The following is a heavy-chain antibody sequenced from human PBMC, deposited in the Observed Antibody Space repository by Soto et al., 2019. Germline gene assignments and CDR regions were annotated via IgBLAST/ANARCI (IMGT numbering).Heavy chain of an antibody. J-gene: IGHJ4*02. CDR1: GFNFRDFW. D-gene: IGHD1-26*01. V-gene: IGHV3-74*01. CDR2: IPSDGRDV. Sequence: GSLRLSCEASGFNFRDFWMHWVRQPPGKGPEWVSNIPSDGRDVSYADSVRGRFTISRDDARNTLYLQMSDLRVEDTAIYYCTRDDSGLGIDYWGQGTQLTVSS. CDR3: TRDDSGLGIDY.